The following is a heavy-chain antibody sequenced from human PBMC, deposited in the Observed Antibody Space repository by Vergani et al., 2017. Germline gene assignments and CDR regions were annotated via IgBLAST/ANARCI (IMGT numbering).Heavy chain of an antibody. J-gene: IGHJ4*02. D-gene: IGHD2-21*01. CDR2: INPNSGGT. V-gene: IGHV1-2*02. CDR3: ARHISVVLPSSMTAFDY. CDR1: GYTFTGYY. Sequence: QVQLVQSGAEVKKPGASVKVSCKASGYTFTGYYMHWVRQAPGQGLEWMGWINPNSGGTNYAQKFQGRVTMTRDTSISTAYMELSRLRSDATAVYYCARHISVVLPSSMTAFDYWGQGTLVTVSS.